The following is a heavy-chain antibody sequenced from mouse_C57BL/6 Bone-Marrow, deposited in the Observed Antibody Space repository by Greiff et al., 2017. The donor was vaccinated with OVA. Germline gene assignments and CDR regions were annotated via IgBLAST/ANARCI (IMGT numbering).Heavy chain of an antibody. V-gene: IGHV1-63*01. D-gene: IGHD1-1*01. CDR3: ARSTTIVDFDY. CDR2: IYPGGGYT. CDR1: GYTFTNYW. Sequence: VQLQQSGAELVRPGTSVKMSCKASGYTFTNYWIGWAKQRPGHGLEWIGDIYPGGGYTNYNEKFKGKATLTADKSSSTAYMQFSSLTSEDPAIYYSARSTTIVDFDYWGQGTTLTVSS. J-gene: IGHJ2*01.